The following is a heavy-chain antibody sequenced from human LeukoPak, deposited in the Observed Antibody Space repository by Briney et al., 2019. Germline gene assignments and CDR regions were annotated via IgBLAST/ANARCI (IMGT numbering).Heavy chain of an antibody. CDR3: ARVGSGSVDAFDI. D-gene: IGHD3-10*01. Sequence: GRSLRLSCAASGFTFSTYWMHWVRQAPGKGLVCVLRINTDGSSTSYADSVKGRFTISRENAKNSLYLQMNSLRAGDTAVYYCARVGSGSVDAFDIWGQGTMVTVSS. CDR2: INTDGSST. J-gene: IGHJ3*02. V-gene: IGHV3-74*01. CDR1: GFTFSTYW.